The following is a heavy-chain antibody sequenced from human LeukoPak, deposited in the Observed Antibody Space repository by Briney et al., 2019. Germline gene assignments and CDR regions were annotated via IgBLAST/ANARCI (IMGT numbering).Heavy chain of an antibody. CDR2: IYYSGST. CDR1: GGSISSFY. J-gene: IGHJ3*02. CDR3: ARGEMTTDDAFDI. V-gene: IGHV4-59*01. D-gene: IGHD5-24*01. Sequence: TLSLTCTVSGGSISSFYWSWIRQPPRPGLEWNGYIYYSGSTNYNPSLKSRVTISVDTSKNQFSLKLSSVTAADTAVYYCARGEMTTDDAFDIWGQGTMVTVSS.